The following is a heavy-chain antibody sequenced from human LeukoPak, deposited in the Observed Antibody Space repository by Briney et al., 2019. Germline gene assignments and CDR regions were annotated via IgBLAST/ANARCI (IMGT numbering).Heavy chain of an antibody. V-gene: IGHV3-7*01. D-gene: IGHD3-3*01. CDR3: ARDFRFLEDN. J-gene: IGHJ4*02. CDR2: IKGDGSEK. CDR1: GFTFSNYW. Sequence: GGSLRLSCAASGFTFSNYWMTWVRQAPGRALEWVGNIKGDGSEKYYVDSVKGRFTISRDNAKNSLYLQMNSLRAEDTAVYYCARDFRFLEDNWGQGTLVTVSS.